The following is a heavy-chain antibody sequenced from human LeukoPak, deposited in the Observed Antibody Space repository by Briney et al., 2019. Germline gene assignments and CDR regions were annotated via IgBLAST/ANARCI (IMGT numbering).Heavy chain of an antibody. J-gene: IGHJ4*02. CDR2: IYYSGST. CDR1: GGSMNSYY. D-gene: IGHD6-13*01. Sequence: SETLSLTCSVSGGSMNSYYWSWIRQSPGKGLEWIGYIYYSGSTNYNPSLKSRVTIAVDTSKNQFSLRLNSVTAADTAVYYCAMAYSSSWYYFDYWGQGTLVTVSS. V-gene: IGHV4-59*01. CDR3: AMAYSSSWYYFDY.